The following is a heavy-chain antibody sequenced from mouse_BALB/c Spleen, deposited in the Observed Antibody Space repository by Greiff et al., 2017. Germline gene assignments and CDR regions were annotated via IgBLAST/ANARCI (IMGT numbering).Heavy chain of an antibody. V-gene: IGHV1S127*01. J-gene: IGHJ4*01. CDR3: TRWRPYAMDY. CDR1: GYTFTSYW. Sequence: QVQLQQPGAELVKPGASVTMSCTASGYTFTSYWMHWVKQSPGQGLEWIGVIDPSDSYTSYNQKFKGKATLTVDTSSSTAYMQLSSLTSEDSAVYYSTRWRPYAMDYWGQGTSVTVSS. CDR2: IDPSDSYT.